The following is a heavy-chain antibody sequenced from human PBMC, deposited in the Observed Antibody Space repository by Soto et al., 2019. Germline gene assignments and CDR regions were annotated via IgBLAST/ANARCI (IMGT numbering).Heavy chain of an antibody. CDR1: GGSFSSGGYY. V-gene: IGHV4-30-4*01. CDR2: IYYSGTT. J-gene: IGHJ4*02. Sequence: QVQLQESGPGLVKPSQTLSLTCTVSGGSFSSGGYYWSWIRQPPGKGLEWIGYIYYSGTTYYNPSRKRRVTISLDTSKNQFSLQLSSVTAADTAVYYCVSSYSDYVYWGQGTLVTVSS. CDR3: VSSYSDYVY. D-gene: IGHD4-17*01.